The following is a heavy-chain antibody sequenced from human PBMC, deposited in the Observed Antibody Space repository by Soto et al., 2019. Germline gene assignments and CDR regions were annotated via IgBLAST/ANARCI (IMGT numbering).Heavy chain of an antibody. D-gene: IGHD5-12*01. CDR1: GGSFSGYY. J-gene: IGHJ6*02. V-gene: IGHV4-34*01. CDR3: ARGGGHHIVATAPIGDYYYYGMDV. Sequence: SETLSLTCAVYGGSFSGYYWSWIRQPPGKGLEWIGEINHSGSTNYNPSLKSRVTISVDTSKNQFSLKLSSVTAADTAVYYCARGGGHHIVATAPIGDYYYYGMDVWGQGTTVTVSS. CDR2: INHSGST.